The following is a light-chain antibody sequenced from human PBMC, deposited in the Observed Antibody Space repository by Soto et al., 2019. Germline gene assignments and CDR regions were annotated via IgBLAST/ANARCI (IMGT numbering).Light chain of an antibody. CDR1: SSDVGAYNY. CDR2: DVS. J-gene: IGLJ2*01. V-gene: IGLV2-14*01. CDR3: YSYTTSSTRV. Sequence: QSALTQPASVSGSPGQSITTSCTGTSSDVGAYNYVSWYQQHPGKAPKLMIYDVSNRPSGVSNRFSGSKSGNTASLTISGLQAEDEADYYCYSYTTSSTRVFGGGTKLTVL.